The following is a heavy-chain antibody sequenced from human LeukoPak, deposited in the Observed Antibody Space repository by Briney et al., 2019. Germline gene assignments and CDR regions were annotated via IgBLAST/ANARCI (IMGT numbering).Heavy chain of an antibody. Sequence: SEPLSLTCTVSGGSISSSSYYWGWIRQPPGKGLEWIGSIYYSGSTYYNPSLKSRVTISVDTSKNQFSLKLSSVTAADTAVYYCARGFLGAARPYDYWGQGTLVNVSS. D-gene: IGHD6-6*01. CDR2: IYYSGST. CDR1: GGSISSSSYY. J-gene: IGHJ4*02. CDR3: ARGFLGAARPYDY. V-gene: IGHV4-39*07.